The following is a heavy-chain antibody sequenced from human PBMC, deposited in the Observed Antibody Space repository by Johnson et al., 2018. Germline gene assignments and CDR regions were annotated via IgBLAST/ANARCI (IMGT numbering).Heavy chain of an antibody. J-gene: IGHJ3*02. CDR3: ARGAGATSGGAFDI. CDR1: GFIFRSYD. CDR2: IGTAGDT. D-gene: IGHD1-26*01. Sequence: EVQLLESGGGLVQPGGSLRLSCAASGFIFRSYDMHWVRQVIGKGLEWVSVIGTAGDTYYPGSVKGRFTITRENAKNSLYLQTNSLRAGDTAVYDCARGAGATSGGAFDIWGQGTMVTVSS. V-gene: IGHV3-13*01.